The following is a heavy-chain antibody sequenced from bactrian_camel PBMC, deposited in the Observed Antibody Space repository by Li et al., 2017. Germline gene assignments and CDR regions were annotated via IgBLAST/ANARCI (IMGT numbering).Heavy chain of an antibody. V-gene: IGHV3S54*01. CDR2: IYTAHGWT. CDR3: AADNLLLFSPDDQEDVSKCRGLYNY. D-gene: IGHD3*01. Sequence: HVQLVESGGGSVQAGGSLRLSCVASGYTLPMNMGWFRRLPGQEREGVATIYTAHGWTNYADSVKGRFTISQDNAKSTLTLQMTSLRPDDTATYYCAADNLLLFSPDDQEDVSKCRGLYNYWGRGTQVTVS. CDR1: GYTLPMN. J-gene: IGHJ4*01.